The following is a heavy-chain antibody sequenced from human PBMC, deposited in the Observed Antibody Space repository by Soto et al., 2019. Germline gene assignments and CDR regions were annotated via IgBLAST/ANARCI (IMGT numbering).Heavy chain of an antibody. D-gene: IGHD5-18*01. J-gene: IGHJ6*02. V-gene: IGHV4-34*01. CDR2: INHSGST. CDR3: ARGPTWIQSYYGMDV. CDR1: GGSFSGYY. Sequence: SETLSLTCAVYGGSFSGYYWSWIRQPPGKGLEWIGEINHSGSTNYNPSLKSRVTISVDTSKNQFSLKLSSVTAADTAVYYCARGPTWIQSYYGMDVWGQGTTVTVSS.